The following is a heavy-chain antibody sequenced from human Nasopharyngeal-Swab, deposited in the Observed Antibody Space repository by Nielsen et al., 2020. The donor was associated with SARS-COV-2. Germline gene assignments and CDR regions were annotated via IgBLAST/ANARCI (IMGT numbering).Heavy chain of an antibody. CDR3: VLPSIAAPGRDS. CDR1: GFIFGNYW. V-gene: IGHV3-7*01. D-gene: IGHD6-13*01. Sequence: GGSLRLSCAASGFIFGNYWMSWVRQAPGKGLEWVANIEQDGVETHYVDSVKGRFTISRDNAETSLYLQMNSLRVEDTALYYCVLPSIAAPGRDSWDQGTLVTVSS. J-gene: IGHJ4*02. CDR2: IEQDGVET.